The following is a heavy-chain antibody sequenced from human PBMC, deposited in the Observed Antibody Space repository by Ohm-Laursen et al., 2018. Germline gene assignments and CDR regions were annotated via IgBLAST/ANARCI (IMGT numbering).Heavy chain of an antibody. CDR2: ISHASSHI. J-gene: IGHJ6*02. CDR1: GFPFSGYS. V-gene: IGHV3-21*05. Sequence: SLRLSCAASGFPFSGYSMSWVRQAPGKGLEWISYISHASSHIYYADSVIGRFTISRDNAKNSLFLQMNSLRADDAAIYYCARRIPLYGMDVWGQGTTVTVSS. CDR3: ARRIPLYGMDV. D-gene: IGHD2-2*02.